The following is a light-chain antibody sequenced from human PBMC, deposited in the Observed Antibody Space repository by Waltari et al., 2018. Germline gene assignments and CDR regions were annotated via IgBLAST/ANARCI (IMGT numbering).Light chain of an antibody. CDR2: GAS. J-gene: IGKJ4*01. V-gene: IGKV4-1*01. Sequence: DILMTQSPASLAVSLGERANINCTSSQSVLYSSNHKNYLAWYQQKPGQPPKLLIYGASTRESGVPDRFSGSGYGTDFTLTISSLQAEDVAVYYCQQYYSPPLTFGGGTKVEIK. CDR1: QSVLYSSNHKNY. CDR3: QQYYSPPLT.